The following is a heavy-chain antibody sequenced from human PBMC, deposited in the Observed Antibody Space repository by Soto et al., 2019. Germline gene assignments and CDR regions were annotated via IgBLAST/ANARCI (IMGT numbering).Heavy chain of an antibody. Sequence: QVQLVQSGAEVKKPGSSVKVSCKASGGTFSSYTIRWVRQAPGQGLAWMGRIIPILGIANYAKKFQGRVTITADKYTSTTYMDRSSLRSDDTAVYYCAGAPRYSSSSWVVFYCMDVWGKGTTVTVSS. CDR3: AGAPRYSSSSWVVFYCMDV. J-gene: IGHJ6*03. D-gene: IGHD6-6*01. CDR1: GGTFSSYT. V-gene: IGHV1-69*02. CDR2: IIPILGIA.